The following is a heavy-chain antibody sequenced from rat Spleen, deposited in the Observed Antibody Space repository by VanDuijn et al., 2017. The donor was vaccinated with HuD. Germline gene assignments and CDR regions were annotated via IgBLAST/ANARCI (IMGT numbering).Heavy chain of an antibody. CDR1: GFSLISNG. D-gene: IGHD1-9*01. J-gene: IGHJ2*01. CDR3: ARADGYNSDYFDY. V-gene: IGHV2S12*01. CDR2: ISSGGST. Sequence: QVQLKESGPGLVQPSQTLSLTCTVSGFSLISNGVSWVRQPPGKGLEWIAAISSGGSTYFNSVLKSRLSISRDTSKSQVFLKMNSLQTEDTAIYFCARADGYNSDYFDYWGQGVMVTVSS.